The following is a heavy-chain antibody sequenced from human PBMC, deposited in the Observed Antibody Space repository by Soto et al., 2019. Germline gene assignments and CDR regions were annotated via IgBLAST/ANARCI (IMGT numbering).Heavy chain of an antibody. CDR2: IVVGSGNT. CDR1: GFTFTSSA. CDR3: AAGPLLLWFGVWPW. D-gene: IGHD3-10*01. V-gene: IGHV1-58*01. J-gene: IGHJ4*02. Sequence: QMQLVQSGPEVKKPGTSVKVSCKASGFTFTSSAVQWVRQARGQRLEWIGWIVVGSGNTNYAQKFQERVTITRDMSTSTAYMELSSLRSEDTAVYYCAAGPLLLWFGVWPWWGQGTLVTVSS.